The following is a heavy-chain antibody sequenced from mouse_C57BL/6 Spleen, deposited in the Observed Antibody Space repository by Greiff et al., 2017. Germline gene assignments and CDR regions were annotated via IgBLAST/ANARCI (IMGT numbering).Heavy chain of an antibody. CDR1: GFTFSDAW. J-gene: IGHJ3*01. CDR2: IRNKANNHAT. V-gene: IGHV6-6*01. Sequence: EVKVEEPGGGLVQPGGSMKLSCAASGFTFSDAWMDWVRQSPVKGLEWVAEIRNKANNHATNYAESVKGRFTISRDDSKSSVYLQMNSVRAEDSGIYYCTRPYDGYLAYWGQGTLVTVSA. D-gene: IGHD2-3*01. CDR3: TRPYDGYLAY.